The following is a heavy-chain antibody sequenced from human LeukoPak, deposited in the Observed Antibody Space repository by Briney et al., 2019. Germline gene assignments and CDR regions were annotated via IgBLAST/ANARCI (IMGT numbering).Heavy chain of an antibody. Sequence: GGSLRLSCAASGFNFTTYSMNWVRQAPGKGLEWVSYISSSSSNIYYADSVKGRFTISRDNAKNSLYLQMNSLRAEDTAVYYCARDRRYYDSSGYYKRNDYWGQGTLVTVSS. J-gene: IGHJ4*02. D-gene: IGHD3-22*01. CDR2: ISSSSSNI. CDR3: ARDRRYYDSSGYYKRNDY. CDR1: GFNFTTYS. V-gene: IGHV3-21*01.